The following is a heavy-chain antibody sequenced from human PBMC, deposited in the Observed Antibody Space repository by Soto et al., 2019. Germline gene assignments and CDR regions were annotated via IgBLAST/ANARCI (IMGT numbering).Heavy chain of an antibody. CDR3: ARSYGVDTPFDY. V-gene: IGHV3-48*03. CDR2: ISSSGSTI. D-gene: IGHD5-18*01. J-gene: IGHJ4*02. CDR1: GFTFSSYE. Sequence: EVQLVESGGGLVQPGGSLRLSCAASGFTFSSYEMNWVRQAPGKGLEWVSYISSSGSTIYYADSVKGRFTISRDNAKNSLYLQMNSLRAEDTAVYYCARSYGVDTPFDYWGQGTLDTVSS.